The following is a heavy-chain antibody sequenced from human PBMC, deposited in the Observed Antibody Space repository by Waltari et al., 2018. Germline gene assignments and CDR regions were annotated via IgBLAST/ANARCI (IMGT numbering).Heavy chain of an antibody. D-gene: IGHD2-15*01. CDR2: ISSGSGII. CDR1: GFTFNTYY. Sequence: EVQLVESGGGLVQPGGSLRLSCAASGFTFNTYYMNWVRQAPGKGLGWVSYISSGSGIIDYADSVKGRYTISRDNAKNSLYLQMNSLRDEDTAVYYCVRSRWYDVCGQGTTVTVSS. V-gene: IGHV3-48*02. CDR3: VRSRWYDV. J-gene: IGHJ6*02.